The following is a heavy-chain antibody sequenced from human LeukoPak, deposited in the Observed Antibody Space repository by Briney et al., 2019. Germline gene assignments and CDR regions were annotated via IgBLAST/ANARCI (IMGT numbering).Heavy chain of an antibody. V-gene: IGHV1-8*01. CDR1: VYTFTTYD. D-gene: IGHD4-17*01. J-gene: IGHJ5*02. CDR3: ASEYMATVTTVP. CDR2: MNPNSGKT. Sequence: ASVKVSCKAPVYTFTTYDINWVRQATGQGLEWMGWMNPNSGKTGYAQKFQGRVTMTRDTSISTAYMDMSSLRSEDTAVYYCASEYMATVTTVPWGQGTLVTVSS.